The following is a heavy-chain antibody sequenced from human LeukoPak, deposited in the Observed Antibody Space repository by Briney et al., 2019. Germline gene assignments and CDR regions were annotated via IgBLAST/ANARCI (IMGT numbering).Heavy chain of an antibody. CDR1: GGTFSSYA. Sequence: SVKVSCKASGGTFSSYAISWVRQAPGQGLEWMGGIIPIFGTANYAQKFQGRVTITADESTSTAYTELSSLRSEDTAVYYCARVKYYYDSSGYQGYYYYGMDVWGQGTTVTVSS. CDR3: ARVKYYYDSSGYQGYYYYGMDV. J-gene: IGHJ6*02. V-gene: IGHV1-69*13. CDR2: IIPIFGTA. D-gene: IGHD3-22*01.